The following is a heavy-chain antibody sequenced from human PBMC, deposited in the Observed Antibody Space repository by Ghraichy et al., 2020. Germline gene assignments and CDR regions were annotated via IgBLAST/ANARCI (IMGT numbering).Heavy chain of an antibody. CDR1: GGSFNDYY. J-gene: IGHJ5*02. D-gene: IGHD5-18*01. Sequence: SQTLSLNCVVYGGSFNDYYWSWIRQSPGKGLEWIGEINHSGSTNYNPSLKSRVTISLDTSKNQFSLKLNSVTAADTSVYYCVRNRLQNWFDPWGQGTLVTVSS. CDR3: VRNRLQNWFDP. V-gene: IGHV4-34*01. CDR2: INHSGST.